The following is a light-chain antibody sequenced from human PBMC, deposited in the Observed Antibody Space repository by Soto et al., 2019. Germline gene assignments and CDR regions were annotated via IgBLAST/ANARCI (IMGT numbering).Light chain of an antibody. CDR2: AAS. Sequence: DIQLTQSPSSVSASVGDSVTITCRASQTVSSWLAWYQQRPGKAPKLLIYAASSLQGGVPSRFSGSGSGTYFTLSISSLQPEDFATYYCQQASSFPSFGQGTRLAIK. CDR1: QTVSSW. CDR3: QQASSFPS. V-gene: IGKV1-12*02. J-gene: IGKJ5*01.